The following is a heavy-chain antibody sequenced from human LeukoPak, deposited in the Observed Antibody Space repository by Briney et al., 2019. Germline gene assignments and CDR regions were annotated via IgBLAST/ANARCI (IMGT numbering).Heavy chain of an antibody. Sequence: PAETLSLTCPVSGGSLSSSSYYWGWLRQPPGRGLEGIGSIYYSGSTYYNPSLKSRVTISVNTSKNQFSLKLSSVTAADTAVYYGATFKRPAIFGVAYSWFDHWGQGTLVTVSS. V-gene: IGHV4-39*01. CDR3: ATFKRPAIFGVAYSWFDH. CDR1: GGSLSSSSYY. J-gene: IGHJ5*02. D-gene: IGHD3-3*01. CDR2: IYYSGST.